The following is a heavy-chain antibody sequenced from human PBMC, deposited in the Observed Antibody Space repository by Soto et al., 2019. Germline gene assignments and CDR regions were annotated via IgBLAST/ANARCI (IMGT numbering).Heavy chain of an antibody. CDR3: ARTYRGGMDV. D-gene: IGHD1-26*01. V-gene: IGHV3-30-3*01. CDR2: ISYDGSNK. J-gene: IGHJ6*02. CDR1: GFTFSSYA. Sequence: QVQLVESGGGVVQPGRSLRLSCAASGFTFSSYAMHWVRQAPGKGLEWVAAISYDGSNKYYADSVKGRFTISRDNSKNTLYLQMNSLRAEDTAVYYCARTYRGGMDVWGQGTTVTVSS.